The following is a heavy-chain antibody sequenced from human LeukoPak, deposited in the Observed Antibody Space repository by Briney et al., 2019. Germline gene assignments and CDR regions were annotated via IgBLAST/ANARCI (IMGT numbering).Heavy chain of an antibody. CDR1: GGSISSYY. J-gene: IGHJ6*03. D-gene: IGHD1-26*01. Sequence: PSETLSLTCTVSGGSISSYYWSWIRQPPGKGLEWIGYIYYSGSTNYNPSLKSRVTISVDTSENQFSLKLSSVTAADTAVYYCARGPSRYSGSYSSYYYYYYMDVWGKGTTVTVSS. CDR2: IYYSGST. V-gene: IGHV4-59*01. CDR3: ARGPSRYSGSYSSYYYYYYMDV.